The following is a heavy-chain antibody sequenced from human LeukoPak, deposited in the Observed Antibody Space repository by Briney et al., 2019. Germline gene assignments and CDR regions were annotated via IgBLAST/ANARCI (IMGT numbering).Heavy chain of an antibody. J-gene: IGHJ4*02. D-gene: IGHD5/OR15-5a*01. CDR3: AKGDSLSFLPTSSFDY. CDR1: GFTFSSYS. V-gene: IGHV3-21*01. CDR2: ISSSSSYI. Sequence: PGGSLRLSCAASGFTFSSYSMNWVRQAPGKGLEWVSSISSSSSYIYYADSVKGRFTISRDNSKNTLYLQMNSLRAEDTAVYYCAKGDSLSFLPTSSFDYWGQGTLVTVSS.